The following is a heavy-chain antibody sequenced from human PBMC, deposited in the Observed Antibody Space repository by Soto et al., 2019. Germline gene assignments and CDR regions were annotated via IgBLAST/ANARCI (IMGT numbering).Heavy chain of an antibody. CDR2: IIGDGGST. CDR1: GFTFSSYA. J-gene: IGHJ6*03. Sequence: GGSLRLSCAASGFTFSSYAMSWVRQAPGQGLEWVSAIIGDGGSTYYADSVKGRFTISRDNSKNTLYLQMNSLRAEDTAVYYCASRTPCSGGSCYTPTDYYYYMDVWGKGTTVTVSS. V-gene: IGHV3-23*01. CDR3: ASRTPCSGGSCYTPTDYYYYMDV. D-gene: IGHD2-15*01.